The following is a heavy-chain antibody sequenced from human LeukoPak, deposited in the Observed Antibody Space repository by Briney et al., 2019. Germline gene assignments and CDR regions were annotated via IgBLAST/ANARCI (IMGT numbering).Heavy chain of an antibody. V-gene: IGHV4-39*07. CDR2: IYYSGST. J-gene: IGHJ4*02. CDR3: ARDLTVTTAPYFDY. Sequence: SETLSLTCTVSGGSISSSSYYWGWIRQPPGKGLEWIGSIYYSGSTYYNPSLKSRVTISVDTSKNQFSLKLSSVTAADTAVYYWARDLTVTTAPYFDYWGQGTLVTVSS. CDR1: GGSISSSSYY. D-gene: IGHD4-17*01.